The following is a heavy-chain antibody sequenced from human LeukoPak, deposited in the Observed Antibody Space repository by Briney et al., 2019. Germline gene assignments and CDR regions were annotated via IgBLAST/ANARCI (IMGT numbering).Heavy chain of an antibody. CDR2: ITGSGNII. V-gene: IGHV3-21*01. D-gene: IGHD2-2*02. CDR3: ANSYTDTWFYFDH. Sequence: GGSLRLSCAASGFTFTSYTMNWVRQSPGKGPEWVSSITGSGNIINYADSVKGRFTISRDNSKNSLYLQLNSLTAEDTAFYYCANSYTDTWFYFDHWGQGTLVTVSS. J-gene: IGHJ4*02. CDR1: GFTFTSYT.